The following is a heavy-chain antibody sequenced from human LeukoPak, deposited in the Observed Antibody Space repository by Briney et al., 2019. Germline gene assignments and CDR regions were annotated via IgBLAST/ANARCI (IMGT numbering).Heavy chain of an antibody. CDR2: ISGSGGSK. CDR3: AKGYDHHNWFDP. Sequence: GGSLRLSCAASGFTFSSYAMSWVRQAPGKGLEWVSAISGSGGSKYYADSVKGRFTISRDNSKNTLYLQMNSLRAEDTAVYYCAKGYDHHNWFDPWGQGTLVTVSS. CDR1: GFTFSSYA. J-gene: IGHJ5*02. V-gene: IGHV3-23*01. D-gene: IGHD3-16*01.